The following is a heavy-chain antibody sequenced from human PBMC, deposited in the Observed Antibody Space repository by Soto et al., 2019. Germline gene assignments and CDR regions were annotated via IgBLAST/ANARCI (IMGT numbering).Heavy chain of an antibody. V-gene: IGHV3-23*01. D-gene: IGHD2-21*01. Sequence: GGSLRLSCAASGITFSSYAMSWVRQAPGKGLEWVSGISGSGGSTYYADSVKGRFTISRDNSKNTLYLQMNSLRAEDTAVYYCAKQLVFADAFDIWGQGTMVTVSS. CDR1: GITFSSYA. CDR3: AKQLVFADAFDI. CDR2: ISGSGGST. J-gene: IGHJ3*02.